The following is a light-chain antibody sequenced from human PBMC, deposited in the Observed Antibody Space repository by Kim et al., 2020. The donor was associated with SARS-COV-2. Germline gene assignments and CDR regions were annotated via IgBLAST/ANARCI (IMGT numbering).Light chain of an antibody. CDR3: QVWDSSSDGV. Sequence: SYELTQPPSVSVASGKTARITCGGNNIGSKSVHWYQQKPGQAPVLVIYYDSDRPSGIPERFSGSNSGNTATLTISRVEAGDEADYYCQVWDSSSDGVFGGGTQLTVL. J-gene: IGLJ3*02. CDR2: YDS. V-gene: IGLV3-21*04. CDR1: NIGSKS.